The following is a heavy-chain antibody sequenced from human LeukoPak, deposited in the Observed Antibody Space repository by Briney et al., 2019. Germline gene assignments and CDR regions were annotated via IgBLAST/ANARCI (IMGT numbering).Heavy chain of an antibody. J-gene: IGHJ3*02. CDR2: IWYDESNK. Sequence: PGGSLRLSCAASGFTFSSYGMHWVRQAPEKGLEWVAVIWYDESNKYYADSVKGRFTISRDNSKNTLYLQMNSLRAEDTAVYYCARDRNTYDAFDIWGQGTMVTVSS. V-gene: IGHV3-33*01. CDR1: GFTFSSYG. D-gene: IGHD1-14*01. CDR3: ARDRNTYDAFDI.